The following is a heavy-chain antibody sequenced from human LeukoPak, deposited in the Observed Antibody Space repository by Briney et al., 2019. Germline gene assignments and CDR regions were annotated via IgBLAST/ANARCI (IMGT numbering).Heavy chain of an antibody. CDR1: EFTFGAYA. CDR2: VRYGGSIK. Sequence: PGGSLRLSCAASEFTFGAYAMHWIRQAPGRGLEWVAFVRYGGSIKYYADSVKGRFTISRDNSKNTLYLQMNSLRAEDTAVYYCTKDLGTEYNIFDYWGQGTLVTVSS. CDR3: TKDLGTEYNIFDY. J-gene: IGHJ4*02. D-gene: IGHD3-9*01. V-gene: IGHV3-30*02.